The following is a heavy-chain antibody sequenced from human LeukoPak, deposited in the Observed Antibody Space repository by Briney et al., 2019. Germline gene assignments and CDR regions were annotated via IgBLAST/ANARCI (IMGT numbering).Heavy chain of an antibody. J-gene: IGHJ6*02. CDR3: AKDITVAGHYYYYGMDV. CDR2: ISWNSGSI. CDR1: GFSFSNYA. V-gene: IGHV3-9*01. D-gene: IGHD6-19*01. Sequence: GGSLRLSCVPSGFSFSNYAMSWVRQAPGKGLEWVSGISWNSGSIGYADSVKGRFTISRDNAKNSLYLQMNSLRAEDTALYYCAKDITVAGHYYYYGMDVWGQGTTVTVSS.